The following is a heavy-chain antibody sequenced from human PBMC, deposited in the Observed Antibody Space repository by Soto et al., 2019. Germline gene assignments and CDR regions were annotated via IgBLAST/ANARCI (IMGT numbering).Heavy chain of an antibody. Sequence: ASVKVSCKASGYTFTSYDINWVRQATGQGLEWMGWMNPNSGNTGYAQKFQGRVTMTRNTSISTAYMELNSLRAEDTAVYYCATRDIVAHPGYFGCWGQGTPVTVSS. CDR1: GYTFTSYD. CDR3: ATRDIVAHPGYFGC. V-gene: IGHV1-8*01. D-gene: IGHD5-12*01. J-gene: IGHJ4*02. CDR2: MNPNSGNT.